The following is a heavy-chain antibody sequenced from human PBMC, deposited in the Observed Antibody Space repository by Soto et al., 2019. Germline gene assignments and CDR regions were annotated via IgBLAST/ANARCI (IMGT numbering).Heavy chain of an antibody. Sequence: SETLSLTCTVSGGSISSGGYYWSWIRQHPGKGLEWIGYIYYSGSTNYNPSLKSRVTISVDTSKNQFSLKLSSVTAADTAVYYCARHFPRYGDYFDYWGQGTLVTVSS. CDR3: ARHFPRYGDYFDY. J-gene: IGHJ4*02. CDR2: IYYSGST. D-gene: IGHD4-17*01. V-gene: IGHV4-61*08. CDR1: GGSISSGGYY.